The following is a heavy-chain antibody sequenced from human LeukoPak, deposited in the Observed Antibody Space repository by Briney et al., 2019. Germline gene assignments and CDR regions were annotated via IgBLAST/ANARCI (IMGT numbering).Heavy chain of an antibody. V-gene: IGHV3-53*01. D-gene: IGHD3-22*01. CDR1: GFTFSSYW. CDR3: ARDNDSSGYYYYYMDV. Sequence: GGSLRLSCAASGFTFSSYWMSWVRQAPGKGLEWVSVIYSGGSTYYADSVKGRFAISRDNSKNTLYLQMNSLRAEDTAVYYCARDNDSSGYYYYYMDVWGKGTTVTVSS. CDR2: IYSGGST. J-gene: IGHJ6*03.